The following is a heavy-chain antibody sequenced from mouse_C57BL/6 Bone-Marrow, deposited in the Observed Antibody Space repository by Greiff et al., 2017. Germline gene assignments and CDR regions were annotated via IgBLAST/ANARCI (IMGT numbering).Heavy chain of an antibody. Sequence: VQLQQPGAELVMPGASVKLSCKASGYTFTSYWMHWVKQRPGQGLEWIGEIDPSDSYTNYNQKFKGKSPLPVDKSSSTAYMQLSSLTSSDSAVYYCATNGSISHFDVWGTGTTVTVSS. CDR2: IDPSDSYT. D-gene: IGHD1-1*01. J-gene: IGHJ1*03. V-gene: IGHV1-69*01. CDR1: GYTFTSYW. CDR3: ATNGSISHFDV.